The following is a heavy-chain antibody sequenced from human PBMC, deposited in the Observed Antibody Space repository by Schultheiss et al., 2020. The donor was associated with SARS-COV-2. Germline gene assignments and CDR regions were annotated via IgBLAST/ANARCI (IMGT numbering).Heavy chain of an antibody. CDR2: IIPIFGTA. Sequence: SVKVSFKASGGTFSSYAISWVRQAPGQGLEWMGRIIPIFGTANYAQKFQGRVTITADESTSTAYMELSSLRAEDTAVYYCASDTYYYDSSGYYGYWGQGTLVTVSS. J-gene: IGHJ4*02. V-gene: IGHV1-69*13. D-gene: IGHD3-22*01. CDR3: ASDTYYYDSSGYYGY. CDR1: GGTFSSYA.